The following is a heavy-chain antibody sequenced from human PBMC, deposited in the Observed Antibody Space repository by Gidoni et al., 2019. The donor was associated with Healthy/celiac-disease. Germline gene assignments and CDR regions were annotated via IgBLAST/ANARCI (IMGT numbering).Heavy chain of an antibody. CDR1: GFTFSSFG. D-gene: IGHD3-16*01. CDR3: ARILQFNIMATDY. Sequence: EVQLVESGGGLVKPGGSLRLSCAASGFTFSSFGMNWVRQPPGKGLEWVSSISSRSSYIYYADSVKGRFTISRDSAKNSLYLQMNSLRAEDTAVYYCARILQFNIMATDYWGQGTLVTVSS. J-gene: IGHJ4*02. CDR2: ISSRSSYI. V-gene: IGHV3-21*01.